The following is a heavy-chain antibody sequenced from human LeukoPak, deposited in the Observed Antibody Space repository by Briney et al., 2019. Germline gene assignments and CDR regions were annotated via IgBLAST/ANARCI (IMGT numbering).Heavy chain of an antibody. CDR1: GYTFTSYY. Sequence: EASVKVSCKASGYTFTSYYMHWVRQAPGQGLEWMGIINPSGGSTSYAQKFQGRVTMTRDTSTSTAYMELRSLRSDDTAVYYCARFHYSGSTRGYPDYWGQGTLVTVSS. D-gene: IGHD5-12*01. J-gene: IGHJ4*02. CDR2: INPSGGST. CDR3: ARFHYSGSTRGYPDY. V-gene: IGHV1-46*01.